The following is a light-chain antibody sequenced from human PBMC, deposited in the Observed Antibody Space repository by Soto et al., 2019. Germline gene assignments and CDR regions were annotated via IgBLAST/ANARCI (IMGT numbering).Light chain of an antibody. Sequence: QSALTQPPSASGSPGQSVTISCPGTSSDVGGYNYVSWYQQYPGRAPKLMIYEVTKRPSGVPDRFSGSRSGNTASLTVSGLEAEDEADYYCSSDAASSNFYIGFGGGTKRTGL. CDR1: SSDVGGYNY. J-gene: IGLJ3*02. V-gene: IGLV2-8*01. CDR2: EVT. CDR3: SSDAASSNFYIG.